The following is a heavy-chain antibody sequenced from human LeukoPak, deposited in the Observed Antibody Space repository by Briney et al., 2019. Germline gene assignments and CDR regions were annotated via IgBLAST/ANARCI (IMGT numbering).Heavy chain of an antibody. D-gene: IGHD3-3*01. CDR1: GYTFTSYG. CDR3: ARDNKARDDFWSGYYDY. V-gene: IGHV1-3*01. CDR2: INAGNGNT. J-gene: IGHJ4*02. Sequence: ASVKVSCKASGYTFTSYGISWVRQAPGQGLEWMGWINAGNGNTKYSENFQGRVTITRDTSASTAHMELSSLRSEDTAVYYCARDNKARDDFWSGYYDYWGQGTLVTVSS.